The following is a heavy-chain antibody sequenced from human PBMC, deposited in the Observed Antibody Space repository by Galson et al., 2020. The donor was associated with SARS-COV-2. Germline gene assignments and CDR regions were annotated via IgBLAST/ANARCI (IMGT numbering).Heavy chain of an antibody. V-gene: IGHV4-39*07. J-gene: IGHJ3*02. D-gene: IGHD5-18*01. CDR1: ISSSSYY. CDR2: IYYSVST. Sequence: ISSSSYYRGWIRQPPGKGLEWIGSIYYSVSTYYNPSLNSRFTISVDTSKNQFSLKLSSVTAADTAVYYCARDSRIQLWSFKYRPVAFDIWGQGTMVTVS. CDR3: ARDSRIQLWSFKYRPVAFDI.